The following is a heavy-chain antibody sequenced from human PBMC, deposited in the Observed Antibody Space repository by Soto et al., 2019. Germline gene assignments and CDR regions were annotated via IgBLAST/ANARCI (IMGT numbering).Heavy chain of an antibody. D-gene: IGHD3-3*01. CDR3: ARVRSNLFDY. CDR1: GGSISSYY. CDR2: IHYSGST. J-gene: IGHJ4*02. V-gene: IGHV4-59*12. Sequence: PSETLSLTCTVSGGSISSYYWSWIRQPPGKGLEWIGYIHYSGSTNYNPSLKSQVIISVDTSKNQFSLKLSSVTAADTAVYFCARVRSNLFDYWGQGTLVTVSS.